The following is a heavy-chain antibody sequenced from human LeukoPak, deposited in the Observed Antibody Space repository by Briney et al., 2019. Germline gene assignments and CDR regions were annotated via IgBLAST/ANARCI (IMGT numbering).Heavy chain of an antibody. J-gene: IGHJ4*02. D-gene: IGHD2-2*01. CDR3: ATGINQLLLFDY. CDR2: FDPEDGET. V-gene: IGHV1-24*01. Sequence: ASVKVSCKVSGYTLTELSMHWVRQAPGKGLEWMGGFDPEDGETIYAQKFQGRVTMTEDTSTDTAYMERSSLRSEDTAVYYCATGINQLLLFDYWGQGTLVTVSS. CDR1: GYTLTELS.